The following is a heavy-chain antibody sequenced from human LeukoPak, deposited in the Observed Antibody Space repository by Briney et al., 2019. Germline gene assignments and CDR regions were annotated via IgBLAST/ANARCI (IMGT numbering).Heavy chain of an antibody. V-gene: IGHV3-30-3*01. D-gene: IGHD2-2*01. CDR3: ARDSPTIFCTSPSCYLSYFDY. CDR2: ISYDGSHI. CDR1: GFTFNNYA. J-gene: IGHJ4*02. Sequence: GGSLRLSCEASGFTFNNYAMHWVRQAPGMGLEWLAVISYDGSHIYDADSVKGRFTISRDSSKNTLYLQINSLRTEDTAVYYCARDSPTIFCTSPSCYLSYFDYWGQGTLVTASS.